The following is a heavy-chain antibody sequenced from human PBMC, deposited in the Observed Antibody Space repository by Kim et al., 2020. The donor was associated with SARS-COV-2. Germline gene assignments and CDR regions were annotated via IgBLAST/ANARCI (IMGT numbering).Heavy chain of an antibody. Sequence: GGSLRLSCAASGFTFSSYAMHWVRQAPGKGLEWVAVISYDGSNKYYADSVKGRFTISRDNSKNTLYLQMNSLRAEDTAVYYCARATQSYGNGVVPAAWSVWGQGTLVTVSS. D-gene: IGHD2-2*01. J-gene: IGHJ4*02. CDR1: GFTFSSYA. CDR3: ARATQSYGNGVVPAAWSV. V-gene: IGHV3-30-3*01. CDR2: ISYDGSNK.